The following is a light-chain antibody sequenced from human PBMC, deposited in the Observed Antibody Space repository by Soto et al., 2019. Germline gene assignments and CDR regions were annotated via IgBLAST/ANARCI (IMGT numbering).Light chain of an antibody. Sequence: EIVLTQSPGTLSLSPGERATLSCRASQSVTSSYLAWYQQKPGQAPRLLIYDASSRATGIPDRFSGSGSGTDFTLTISRLEPEDFALYYCQQYSRSFTFGGGTKVEIK. CDR2: DAS. CDR1: QSVTSSY. V-gene: IGKV3-20*01. CDR3: QQYSRSFT. J-gene: IGKJ4*01.